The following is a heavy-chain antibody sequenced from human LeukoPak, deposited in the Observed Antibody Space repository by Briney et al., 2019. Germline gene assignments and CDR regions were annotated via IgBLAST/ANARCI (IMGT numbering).Heavy chain of an antibody. Sequence: GGSLRLSCAASGFTFSNYNMNWVRQAPGKGLEWVSSISSSSSYIYYADSVKGRFTISRDNAKNSLYLQMNSLRAEDTAVYYCARGMTTVTTWFDPWGQGPLVAVSS. V-gene: IGHV3-21*01. D-gene: IGHD4-17*01. CDR1: GFTFSNYN. CDR2: ISSSSSYI. CDR3: ARGMTTVTTWFDP. J-gene: IGHJ5*02.